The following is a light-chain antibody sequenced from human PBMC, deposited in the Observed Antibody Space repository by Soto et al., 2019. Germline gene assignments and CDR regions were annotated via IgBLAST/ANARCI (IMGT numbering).Light chain of an antibody. J-gene: IGKJ3*01. CDR3: QQYDNLPLFT. Sequence: DIQMTQSPSSLSASVGDRVTITCQASQDISNYLNWYQQKPWKATKLLIYDASNLETGVPSRFSGSGSGTDFTFTISSLEPEDIATYYCQQYDNLPLFTFGPGTKVDIK. CDR2: DAS. CDR1: QDISNY. V-gene: IGKV1-33*01.